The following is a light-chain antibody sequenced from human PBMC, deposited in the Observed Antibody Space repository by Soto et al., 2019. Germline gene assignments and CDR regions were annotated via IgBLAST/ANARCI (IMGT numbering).Light chain of an antibody. V-gene: IGKV3-15*01. CDR2: GAS. J-gene: IGKJ4*01. CDR1: HSVNSH. Sequence: MMMTQSPATLSVSPGERVTLSCRTSHSVNSHVAWYQQKPGQAPRLLVYGASTRATGIPVRFSGSGFGTEFTLTISRLEPEDFALYYCQQYGNSPPLTFGGGTKLDIK. CDR3: QQYGNSPPLT.